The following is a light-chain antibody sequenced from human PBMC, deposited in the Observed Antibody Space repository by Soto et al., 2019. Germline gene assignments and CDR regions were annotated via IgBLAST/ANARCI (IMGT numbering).Light chain of an antibody. Sequence: DIQMTQSPPTLSASVGDRITITCRASQSISDWLAWYQQKPGKAPNLLIYDASTLESGVPSRFSGSGSGTEFTLTISSRQPDDFATYYCQQYSNNVYTFGQGTKLEIK. CDR3: QQYSNNVYT. V-gene: IGKV1-5*01. CDR1: QSISDW. CDR2: DAS. J-gene: IGKJ2*01.